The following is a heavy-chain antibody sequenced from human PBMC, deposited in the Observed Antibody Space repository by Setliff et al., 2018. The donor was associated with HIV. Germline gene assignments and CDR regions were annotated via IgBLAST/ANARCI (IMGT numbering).Heavy chain of an antibody. CDR1: GFTFTNYY. D-gene: IGHD2-21*01. CDR3: ATDPRRLSY. J-gene: IGHJ4*02. Sequence: GGSLRLSCAASGFTFTNYYMSWIRQAPGKGLELLSYISVSGTDIKYADSVKGRFTISRDNAKNSLYLQMNSLRAEDTAVYYCATDPRRLSYWGQGTLVPSPQ. CDR2: ISVSGTDI. V-gene: IGHV3-11*04.